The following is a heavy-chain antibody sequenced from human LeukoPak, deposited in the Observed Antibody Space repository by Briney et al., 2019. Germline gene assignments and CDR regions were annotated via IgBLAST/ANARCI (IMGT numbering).Heavy chain of an antibody. CDR2: IKQDGSEK. D-gene: IGHD2-8*02. Sequence: GGSLRLSCAASGFTFGTYDMHWVRQAPGKGLEWVANIKQDGSEKRYVDPVKGRFTISRDNAKNSLYLQMNSLRAEDTGVYYCVRAPATNEWRCMDYWGQGTLVTVSS. CDR1: GFTFGTYD. J-gene: IGHJ4*02. CDR3: VRAPATNEWRCMDY. V-gene: IGHV3-7*01.